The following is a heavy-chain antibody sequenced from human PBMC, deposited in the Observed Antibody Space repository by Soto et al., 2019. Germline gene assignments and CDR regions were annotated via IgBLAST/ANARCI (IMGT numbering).Heavy chain of an antibody. CDR2: ISWNSGSI. Sequence: GGSLRLSCAASGFTFDVYAMHWVRQAPGKGLEWVSGISWNSGSIGYADSVKGRFTISRDNAKNSLYLQMNSLRAEDTALYYCAKSSIAALDYWGQGT. CDR3: AKSSIAALDY. J-gene: IGHJ4*02. V-gene: IGHV3-9*01. D-gene: IGHD6-6*01. CDR1: GFTFDVYA.